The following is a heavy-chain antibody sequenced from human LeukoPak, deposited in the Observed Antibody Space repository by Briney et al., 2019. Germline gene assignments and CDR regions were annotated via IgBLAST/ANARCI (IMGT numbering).Heavy chain of an antibody. V-gene: IGHV1-3*01. CDR1: GYTFTSYA. D-gene: IGHD2-2*01. CDR3: ARSITCGSARCYWEIDY. J-gene: IGHJ4*02. Sequence: GASVKVPCKASGYTFTSYAMHWVRQAPGQRLEWMGWISAGNGNTKYSQKFQGRVTITRDTSASTAYMELSSLRSEDTAVYYCARSITCGSARCYWEIDYWGQGTLVTVSS. CDR2: ISAGNGNT.